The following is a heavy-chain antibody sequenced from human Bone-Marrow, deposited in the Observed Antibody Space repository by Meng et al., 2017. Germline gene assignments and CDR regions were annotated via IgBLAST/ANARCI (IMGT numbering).Heavy chain of an antibody. D-gene: IGHD2-2*01. CDR2: IYYSGST. CDR3: ARAGSGIVVVLDP. J-gene: IGHJ5*02. V-gene: IGHV4-39*07. Sequence: QLQVQGSGPGLVKPSETLSLTCTVSGGFISSSSYYWGWNRQPPGKGLEWIGSIYYSGSTYYNPSLKSRVTISVDTSKNQFSLKLSSVTAADTAVYYCARAGSGIVVVLDPWGQGTLVTVSS. CDR1: GGFISSSSYY.